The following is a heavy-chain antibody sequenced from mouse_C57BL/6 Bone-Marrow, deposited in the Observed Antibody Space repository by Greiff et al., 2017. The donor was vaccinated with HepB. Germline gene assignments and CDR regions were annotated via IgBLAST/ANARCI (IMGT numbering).Heavy chain of an antibody. D-gene: IGHD1-1*01. CDR3: TGGTTVPYYYAMDY. V-gene: IGHV6-3*01. J-gene: IGHJ4*01. CDR1: GFTFSNYW. Sequence: EVKLEESGGGLVQPGGSMKLSCVASGFTFSNYWMNWVRQSPEKGLEWVAQIRLKSDNYATHYAESVKGRFTISRDDSKSSVYLQMNNLRAEDTGIYYCTGGTTVPYYYAMDYWGQGTSVTVSS. CDR2: IRLKSDNYAT.